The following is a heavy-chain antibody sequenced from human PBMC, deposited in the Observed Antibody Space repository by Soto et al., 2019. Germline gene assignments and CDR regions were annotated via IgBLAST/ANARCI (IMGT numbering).Heavy chain of an antibody. D-gene: IGHD2-15*01. V-gene: IGHV4-39*01. Sequence: QLQLQESGPGLVKPSETLSLTCTVSGGSISSSSYYWGWIRQPPGKGREWIGSIYYSGSTYYNPSLKRRVTISVDTSKNQFSLKLSSVTAADTAVYYCARHATSDERFDYWGQGTLVTVSS. CDR3: ARHATSDERFDY. J-gene: IGHJ4*02. CDR1: GGSISSSSYY. CDR2: IYYSGST.